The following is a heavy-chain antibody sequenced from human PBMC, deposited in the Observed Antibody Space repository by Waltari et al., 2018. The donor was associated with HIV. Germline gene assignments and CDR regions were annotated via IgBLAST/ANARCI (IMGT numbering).Heavy chain of an antibody. CDR1: GFSFVDYA. D-gene: IGHD2-15*01. CDR2: IWPDGNEA. CDR3: ARGLMGAAGRIPSGY. Sequence: QLVQSGGGVVQPGRSLRVSCAVSGFSFVDYAMHWVRQPPGKGLEWVGFIWPDGNEAYYADSVQGRFNISRDNSNKIFFLQMNNLRVDDTATYYCARGLMGAAGRIPSGYWGQGTLVTVSS. V-gene: IGHV3-33*01. J-gene: IGHJ4*02.